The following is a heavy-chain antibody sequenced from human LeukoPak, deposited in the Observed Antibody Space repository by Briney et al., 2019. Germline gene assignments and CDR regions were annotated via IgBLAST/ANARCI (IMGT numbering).Heavy chain of an antibody. Sequence: NPSETLSFTCTVSGGSISSYYWSWIRQPPGKGLEWIGYMSDTGSTNYNPSLKSRVSISVDTSKNQLSLRLSSVTAADTAVYYCARSYGSGSFYYFDYWGQGTLVTVST. D-gene: IGHD3-10*01. CDR3: ARSYGSGSFYYFDY. V-gene: IGHV4-59*01. CDR1: GGSISSYY. CDR2: MSDTGST. J-gene: IGHJ4*02.